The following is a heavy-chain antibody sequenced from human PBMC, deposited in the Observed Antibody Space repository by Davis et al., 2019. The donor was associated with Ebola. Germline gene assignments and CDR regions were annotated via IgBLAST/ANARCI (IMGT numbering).Heavy chain of an antibody. D-gene: IGHD1-7*01. J-gene: IGHJ5*02. CDR2: IIPIFGTA. CDR3: ARYHWNYAVAYNWFDP. CDR1: GYTFTSYV. Sequence: SVKVSCKASGYTFTSYVISWVRPAPGQGLEWMGGIIPIFGTANYAQKFQGRVTITADKSTSTAYMELSSLRSEDTAVYYCARYHWNYAVAYNWFDPWGQGTLVTVSS. V-gene: IGHV1-69*06.